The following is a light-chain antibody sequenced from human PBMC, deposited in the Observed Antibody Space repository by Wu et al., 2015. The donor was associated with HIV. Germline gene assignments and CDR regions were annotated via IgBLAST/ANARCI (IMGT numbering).Light chain of an antibody. CDR2: DVS. CDR1: QSVSNY. Sequence: EIVLTQSPVTLSLSPGERATLSCRASQSVSNYLAWYQQKPGQAPRLLIYDVSNRATGIPARFSGSGSGTDFTLTISSLESEDFAVYFCLQYGLTPRTFGQGTKVEIK. J-gene: IGKJ1*01. CDR3: LQYGLTPRT. V-gene: IGKV3-11*01.